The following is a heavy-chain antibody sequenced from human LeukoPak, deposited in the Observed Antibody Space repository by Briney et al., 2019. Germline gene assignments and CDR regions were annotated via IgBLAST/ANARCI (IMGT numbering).Heavy chain of an antibody. J-gene: IGHJ4*02. D-gene: IGHD1-26*01. Sequence: GGSLRLSCAASGFTFSSYAMSWARQAPGKGLEWVSAISGSGGSTYYADSVKGRFTISRDNSKNTLYLQMNSLRAEDTAVYYCAKTMSGSYSERDYWGQGTLVTVSS. CDR1: GFTFSSYA. V-gene: IGHV3-23*01. CDR3: AKTMSGSYSERDY. CDR2: ISGSGGST.